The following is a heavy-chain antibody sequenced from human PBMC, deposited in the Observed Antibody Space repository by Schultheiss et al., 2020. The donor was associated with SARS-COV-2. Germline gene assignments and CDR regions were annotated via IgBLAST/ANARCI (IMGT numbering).Heavy chain of an antibody. D-gene: IGHD3-16*01. Sequence: GESLKISCAASGFTFSSYAMSWVRQAPGKGLEWVAVIWYDGSNKYYADSVKGRFTISRDNSKNTLYLQMNSLRAEDTAVYYCARDQMRGRNGRRYYYYGMDVWGQGTTVTVSS. CDR1: GFTFSSYA. J-gene: IGHJ6*02. CDR2: IWYDGSNK. V-gene: IGHV3-33*08. CDR3: ARDQMRGRNGRRYYYYGMDV.